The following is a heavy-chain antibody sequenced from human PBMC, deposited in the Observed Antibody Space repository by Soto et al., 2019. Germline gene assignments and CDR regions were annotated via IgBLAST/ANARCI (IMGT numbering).Heavy chain of an antibody. D-gene: IGHD6-13*01. CDR2: IYPGDSDT. CDR3: ARPRSSSRNYYGMDV. V-gene: IGHV5-51*01. J-gene: IGHJ6*02. CDR1: GYSFTSYW. Sequence: PGESLKISCKGSGYSFTSYWIGWVRRMPGKGLEWMGIIYPGDSDTRYSPSFQGQVTISADKSISTAYLQWSSLKASDTAMYYCARPRSSSRNYYGMDVWGQGTTVTVSS.